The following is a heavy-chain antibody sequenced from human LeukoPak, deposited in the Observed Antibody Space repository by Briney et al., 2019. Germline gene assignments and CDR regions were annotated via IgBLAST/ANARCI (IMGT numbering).Heavy chain of an antibody. D-gene: IGHD1-26*01. CDR1: GYTLTGYY. CDR2: NNPNSGGT. CDR3: ARDRGIGRYDAFDI. V-gene: IGHV1-2*02. Sequence: ASVKVSCKASGYTLTGYYMHWVRQAPGQGLEWMGWNNPNSGGTNYAQKFQGRVIMTSDTSISTAYMELSRLTSDDTAVYYCARDRGIGRYDAFDIWGQGTMVTVSS. J-gene: IGHJ3*02.